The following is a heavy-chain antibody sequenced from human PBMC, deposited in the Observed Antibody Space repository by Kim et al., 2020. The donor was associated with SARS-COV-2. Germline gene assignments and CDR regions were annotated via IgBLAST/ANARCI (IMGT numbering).Heavy chain of an antibody. J-gene: IGHJ6*02. V-gene: IGHV4-34*01. CDR3: ARGLSSSWSRTGVMDV. D-gene: IGHD6-13*01. Sequence: SLKSRVTISVDTSKNQFSLMLSSVAAADTAVYYCARGLSSSWSRTGVMDVWGQGTTVTVSS.